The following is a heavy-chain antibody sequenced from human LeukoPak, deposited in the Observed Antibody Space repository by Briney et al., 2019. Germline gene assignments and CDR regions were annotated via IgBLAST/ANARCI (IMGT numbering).Heavy chain of an antibody. V-gene: IGHV4-34*01. J-gene: IGHJ4*02. CDR1: GESFSGYY. CDR3: ARGKYDSGGYYLDY. Sequence: SETLSLTCAVYGESFSGYYLSWIRQPPGKGLTWIGKINHSGIINYNPSLKSRVTISLDTSKSQFSLKLSSVTAADTAVYYCARGKYDSGGYYLDYWGQGTLSPSPQ. CDR2: INHSGII. D-gene: IGHD3-22*01.